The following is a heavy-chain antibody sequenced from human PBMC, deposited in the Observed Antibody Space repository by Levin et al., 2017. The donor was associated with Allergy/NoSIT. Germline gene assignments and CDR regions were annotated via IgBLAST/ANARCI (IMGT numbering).Heavy chain of an antibody. V-gene: IGHV3-23*01. Sequence: PGESLKISCAASGFTFSSYAMSWVRQAPGKGLEWVSAISGSGGSTYYADSVKGRFTISRDNSKNTLYLQMNSLRAEDTAVYYCAKAGIAVAGTCVDYWGQGTLVTVSS. CDR1: GFTFSSYA. CDR2: ISGSGGST. J-gene: IGHJ4*02. D-gene: IGHD6-19*01. CDR3: AKAGIAVAGTCVDY.